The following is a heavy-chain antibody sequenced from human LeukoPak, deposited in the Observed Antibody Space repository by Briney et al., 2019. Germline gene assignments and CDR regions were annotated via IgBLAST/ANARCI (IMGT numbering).Heavy chain of an antibody. V-gene: IGHV4-30-2*01. Sequence: PSETLSLTCTVSGGSISSGGYYWSWIRQPPGKGLEWIGYIYHSGSTYYNPSLKSRVTISVDRSKNQFSLKLSSVTAADTAVYYCARAVKFTYSSGWYGGYYFDYWGQGTLVTVSS. CDR1: GGSISSGGYY. CDR3: ARAVKFTYSSGWYGGYYFDY. CDR2: IYHSGST. J-gene: IGHJ4*02. D-gene: IGHD6-19*01.